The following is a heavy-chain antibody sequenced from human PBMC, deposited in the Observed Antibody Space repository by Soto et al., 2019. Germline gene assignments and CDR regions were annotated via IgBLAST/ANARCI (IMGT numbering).Heavy chain of an antibody. Sequence: QVQLVQSGAEVKKPGASVKVSCQASGYSFSNNGISWVRQAPGQGFEWMGWINGDTGNTNYTQKFQVRVTMTTDTFTSTVYMELMSLRFDDTAVYYGLRDLGYGDYGPDFWGQGTLVTVSS. V-gene: IGHV1-18*04. CDR2: INGDTGNT. J-gene: IGHJ4*02. D-gene: IGHD4-17*01. CDR1: GYSFSNNG. CDR3: LRDLGYGDYGPDF.